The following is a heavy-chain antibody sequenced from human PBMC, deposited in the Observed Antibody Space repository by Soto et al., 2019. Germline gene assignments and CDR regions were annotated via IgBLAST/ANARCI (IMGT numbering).Heavy chain of an antibody. V-gene: IGHV4-4*07. Sequence: QVQLQESGPGLVKPSETLSLTCTVSGDSVSKYYWNWIRQPAGKGLEWIGRINSTRSPNYNPSLKSRVTMSVDTSKNQFSLKLNLTSVTAADTAVYYCARSPAYGDYANLDTWGQGTLVTVSS. CDR1: GDSVSKYY. CDR3: ARSPAYGDYANLDT. J-gene: IGHJ5*02. CDR2: INSTRSP. D-gene: IGHD4-17*01.